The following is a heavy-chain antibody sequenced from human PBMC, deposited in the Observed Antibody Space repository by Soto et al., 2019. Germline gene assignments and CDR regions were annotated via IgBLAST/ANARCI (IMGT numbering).Heavy chain of an antibody. Sequence: SETLSLTCTVSGGSISSYYWSWIRQPPGKGLEWIGYIYYSGSTNYNPSLKSRVTISVDTSKNQFSLKLSSVTAADTAVYYCARHDFWTVARYFDSWGDGPLVTVSP. V-gene: IGHV4-59*08. J-gene: IGHJ4*01. CDR1: GGSISSYY. D-gene: IGHD3-3*01. CDR3: ARHDFWTVARYFDS. CDR2: IYYSGST.